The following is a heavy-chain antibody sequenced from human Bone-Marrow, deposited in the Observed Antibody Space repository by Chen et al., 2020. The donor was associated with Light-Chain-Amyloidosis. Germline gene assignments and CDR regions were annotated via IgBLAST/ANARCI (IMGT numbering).Heavy chain of an antibody. D-gene: IGHD3-3*01. Sequence: QVQLQESGPGLMKPSETLSLTCTVSGGSISSISYYWGWIRQPPGKGLEWIGSIYSSGITYYNPSLKSRVTISVDTSKNQFSLNLSSVTAADTAVYYCARDFSNWGQGTLVTVSS. CDR1: GGSISSISYY. V-gene: IGHV4-39*02. J-gene: IGHJ4*02. CDR3: ARDFSN. CDR2: IYSSGIT.